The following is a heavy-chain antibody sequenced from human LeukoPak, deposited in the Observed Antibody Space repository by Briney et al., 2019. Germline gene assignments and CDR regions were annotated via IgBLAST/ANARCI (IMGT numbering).Heavy chain of an antibody. CDR3: ARLGYCSGGSCYAHAPYYYYYYMDV. CDR2: IYYSGST. Sequence: PSETLSLTCTVSGGSFSSYYWSWIRQPPGKGLEWIGYIYYSGSTNYNPSLKSRVTISVDTSKNQFSLKLSSVTAADTAVYYCARLGYCSGGSCYAHAPYYYYYYMDVWGKGNTVTVSS. CDR1: GGSFSSYY. V-gene: IGHV4-59*01. D-gene: IGHD2-15*01. J-gene: IGHJ6*03.